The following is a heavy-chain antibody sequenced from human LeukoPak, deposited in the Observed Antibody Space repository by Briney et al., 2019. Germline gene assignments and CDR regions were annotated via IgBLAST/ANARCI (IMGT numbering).Heavy chain of an antibody. CDR1: GGTFSSYA. Sequence: ASVKVSCKASGGTFSSYAINWVRQAPGQGLEWMGGIIPIFGTTNFAQKFQGRVTVTADESTSTAYMELSSLRSEDTAIYYCARLLRERFLGARDWGQGTLVTVSS. CDR2: IIPIFGTT. CDR3: ARLLRERFLGARD. J-gene: IGHJ4*02. D-gene: IGHD3-3*01. V-gene: IGHV1-69*13.